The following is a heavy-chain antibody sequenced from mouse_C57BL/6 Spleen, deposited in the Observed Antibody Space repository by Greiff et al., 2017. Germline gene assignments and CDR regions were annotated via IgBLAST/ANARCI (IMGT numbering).Heavy chain of an antibody. J-gene: IGHJ4*01. V-gene: IGHV5-17*01. CDR1: GFTLSDYG. Sequence: EVKLVESGGGLVKPGGSLKLSCAASGFTLSDYGMHWVRQAPEKGLEWVAYSSSGSSTIYYAETGKGRFTISRDNAKNTLFLQMTSRRSEDTAMYYCANPHAMDYWGQGTSVTVSS. CDR2: SSSGSSTI. CDR3: ANPHAMDY.